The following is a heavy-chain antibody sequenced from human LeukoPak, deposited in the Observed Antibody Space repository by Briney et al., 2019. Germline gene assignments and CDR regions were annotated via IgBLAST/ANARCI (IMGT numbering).Heavy chain of an antibody. Sequence: PGGSLRLSCAASGFNFSSYAMSWVRQAPGQGLEWVSAISGSGGSTYYADSVKGRFTISSDNSKNTLYLQMNSLRAEDTAVYYCTKIGSGSYYPDYWGQGTLVTVSS. CDR2: ISGSGGST. V-gene: IGHV3-23*01. J-gene: IGHJ4*02. CDR1: GFNFSSYA. D-gene: IGHD1-26*01. CDR3: TKIGSGSYYPDY.